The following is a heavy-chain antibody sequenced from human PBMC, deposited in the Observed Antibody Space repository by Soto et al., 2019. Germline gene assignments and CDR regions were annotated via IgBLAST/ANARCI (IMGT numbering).Heavy chain of an antibody. CDR2: IRSKANSYAT. V-gene: IGHV3-73*02. CDR1: GFTFSGSA. J-gene: IGHJ6*02. Sequence: EVQLVESGGGLVQPGGSLKLSCAASGFTFSGSAMHWVRQASGKGLEWVGRIRSKANSYATAYAASGKGRFTISRDDYKNTAYLQMNSLTTEDTAVYYGTSPDESYYSYYGMDVWGPGTTVTVSS. CDR3: TSPDESYYSYYGMDV.